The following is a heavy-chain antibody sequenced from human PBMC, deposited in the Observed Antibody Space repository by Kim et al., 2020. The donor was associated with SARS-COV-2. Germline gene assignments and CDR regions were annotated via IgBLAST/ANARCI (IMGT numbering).Heavy chain of an antibody. CDR1: GFIFSDYA. CDR2: TTRSGDGS. V-gene: IGHV3-64D*06. J-gene: IGHJ4*02. CDR3: VRYGRDYGAVH. Sequence: GGSLRLSCSASGFIFSDYAMHWVRRAPGKGLEYVSATTRSGDGSFFSASVEGRFTVASDNSKNTLYLQMNSLRPEDTSEYYCVRYGRDYGAVHWGQGTLVTVSS. D-gene: IGHD3-10*01.